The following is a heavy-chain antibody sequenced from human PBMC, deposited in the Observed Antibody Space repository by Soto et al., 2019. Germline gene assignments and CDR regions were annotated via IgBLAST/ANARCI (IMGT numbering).Heavy chain of an antibody. CDR2: INAGNGNT. Sequence: GASVKXSCNASGYTFTSYAMHWVRQAPGQRLEWMGWINAGNGNTKYSQKFQGRVTITRDTSASTAYMELSSLRSEDTAVYYCARVSPLYCSGGSCYSGPVDIWGQGTMVTVSS. D-gene: IGHD2-15*01. CDR3: ARVSPLYCSGGSCYSGPVDI. J-gene: IGHJ3*02. V-gene: IGHV1-3*01. CDR1: GYTFTSYA.